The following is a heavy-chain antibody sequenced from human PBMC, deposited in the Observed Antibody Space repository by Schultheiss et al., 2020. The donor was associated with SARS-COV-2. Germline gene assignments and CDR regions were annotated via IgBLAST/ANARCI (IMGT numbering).Heavy chain of an antibody. J-gene: IGHJ2*01. CDR2: ISSNGGST. CDR3: VKLAYCGGDCYFWYFDL. CDR1: GFTFSSCS. V-gene: IGHV3-64D*06. Sequence: GESLKISCAASGFTFSSCSMNWVRQAPGKGLEYVSAISSNGGSTYYADSVKGRFTISRDNSKNTLYLQMSSLRAEDTAVYYCVKLAYCGGDCYFWYFDLWGRGTLVTVSS. D-gene: IGHD2-21*02.